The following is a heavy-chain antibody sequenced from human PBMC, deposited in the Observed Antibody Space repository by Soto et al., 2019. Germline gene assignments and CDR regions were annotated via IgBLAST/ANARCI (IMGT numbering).Heavy chain of an antibody. CDR2: IYYSGST. CDR1: GGSISSYY. Sequence: QVQLQESGPGLVKPSETLSLTCTVSGGSISSYYWSWIRQPPGKGLEWIGYIYYSGSTNYNPSLRSRVTISVDTSTSQFSLKLSSVTAADTAVYYWARPHGGSSGWDNWFDPWGQGTLVTVSS. V-gene: IGHV4-59*01. CDR3: ARPHGGSSGWDNWFDP. D-gene: IGHD6-25*01. J-gene: IGHJ5*02.